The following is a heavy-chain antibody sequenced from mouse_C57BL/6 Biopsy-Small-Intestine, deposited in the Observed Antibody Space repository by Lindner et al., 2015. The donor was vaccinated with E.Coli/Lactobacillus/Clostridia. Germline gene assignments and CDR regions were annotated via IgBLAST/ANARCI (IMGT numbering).Heavy chain of an antibody. CDR1: GYTFTNYW. CDR2: IYPGGGYT. CDR3: ARSGSSGYAWFAY. D-gene: IGHD3-2*02. V-gene: IGHV1-63*01. J-gene: IGHJ3*01. Sequence: VQLQESGPELVKPGASVKMSCKASGYTFTNYWIGWAKQRSGHGLEWIGDIYPGGGYTNYNEKFKGKATLTADKSSSTAYMRFSSLTSEDSAIYYCARSGSSGYAWFAYWGQGTLVTVSA.